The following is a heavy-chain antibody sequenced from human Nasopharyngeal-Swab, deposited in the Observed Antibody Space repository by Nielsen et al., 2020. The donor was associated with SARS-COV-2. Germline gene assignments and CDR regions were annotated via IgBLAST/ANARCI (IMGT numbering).Heavy chain of an antibody. Sequence: ASVKASCKASGYTFTSYAMNWVRQAPGQGLEWMGWINTNTGNPTYAQGFTGRFVFPLDTSVSTAYLQISSLKAEDTAVYYCARARGQPHNYYYYGMDVWGQGTTVTVSS. CDR2: INTNTGNP. CDR3: ARARGQPHNYYYYGMDV. V-gene: IGHV7-4-1*02. CDR1: GYTFTSYA. J-gene: IGHJ6*02.